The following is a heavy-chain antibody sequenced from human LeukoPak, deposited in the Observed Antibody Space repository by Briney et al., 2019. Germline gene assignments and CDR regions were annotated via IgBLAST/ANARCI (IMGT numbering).Heavy chain of an antibody. V-gene: IGHV1-69*04. CDR2: IIPILDIT. Sequence: GASVKVSCTTSGGTSSSYGISWVRQAPGQGLEWMGRIIPILDITNYAQNFQGRVTITADKSTSTAYMELSSLRSEDTAVYYCARESNIVVVPSSARYDYWGQGTLVTVSS. D-gene: IGHD2-2*01. J-gene: IGHJ4*02. CDR1: GGTSSSYG. CDR3: ARESNIVVVPSSARYDY.